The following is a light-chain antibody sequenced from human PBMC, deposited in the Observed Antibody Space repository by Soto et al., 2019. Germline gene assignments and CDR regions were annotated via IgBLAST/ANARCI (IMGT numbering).Light chain of an antibody. CDR2: ENN. CDR3: GTWDSSLSAV. J-gene: IGLJ2*01. CDR1: SSNIGSNY. Sequence: QSVLTQPPSVSAAPGQKVTISCSGSSSNIGSNYVSWYQQLPGTAPKLLIYENNKRPSGIPDRFSGSKSGTSATLGITGLQTGDEADYYCGTWDSSLSAVFGGGTKVTVL. V-gene: IGLV1-51*02.